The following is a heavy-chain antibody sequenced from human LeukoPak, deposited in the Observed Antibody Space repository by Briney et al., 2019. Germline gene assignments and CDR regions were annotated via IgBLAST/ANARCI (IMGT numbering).Heavy chain of an antibody. J-gene: IGHJ4*02. CDR3: ARLGGGSSRVFDY. Sequence: PGRSLRLSCAASGFTFSSYAMHWARQAPGKGLEWVAVISYDGSNKYYADSVKGRFTISRDNSKNTLYLQMNSLSAEDTAVYYCARLGGGSSRVFDYWGQGTLVTVSS. D-gene: IGHD2-15*01. V-gene: IGHV3-30*04. CDR2: ISYDGSNK. CDR1: GFTFSSYA.